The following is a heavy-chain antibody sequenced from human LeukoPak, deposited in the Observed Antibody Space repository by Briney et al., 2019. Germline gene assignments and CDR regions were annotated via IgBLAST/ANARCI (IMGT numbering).Heavy chain of an antibody. CDR1: GFTFSSYS. V-gene: IGHV3-48*04. D-gene: IGHD3-22*01. Sequence: GGSLRLSCAASGFTFSSYSMNWVRQAPGKGLEWVSYISSSSSTIYYADSVKGRFTISRDNVKNSLYLQMNSLRAEDTAVYYCAREGDSSGYPYDYWGQGTLVTVSS. CDR2: ISSSSSTI. CDR3: AREGDSSGYPYDY. J-gene: IGHJ4*02.